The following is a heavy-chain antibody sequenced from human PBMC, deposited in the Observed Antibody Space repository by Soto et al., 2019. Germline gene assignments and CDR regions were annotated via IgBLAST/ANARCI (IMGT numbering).Heavy chain of an antibody. J-gene: IGHJ5*02. CDR3: ARDNLPMVRNNWFDP. CDR2: IWYDGSNK. CDR1: GFTFSSYG. D-gene: IGHD3-10*01. V-gene: IGHV3-33*01. Sequence: VQLVESGGGLVQPGRSLRLSCAASGFTFSSYGMHWVRQAPGKGLEWVAVIWYDGSNKYYADSVKGRFTISRDNSKNTLYLQMNSLRAEDTAVYYCARDNLPMVRNNWFDPWGQGTLVTVSS.